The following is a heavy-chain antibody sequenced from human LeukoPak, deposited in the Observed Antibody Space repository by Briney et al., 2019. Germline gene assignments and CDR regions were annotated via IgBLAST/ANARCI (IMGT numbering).Heavy chain of an antibody. V-gene: IGHV3-30*02. CDR3: AKDWRIAAAGTDY. D-gene: IGHD6-13*01. Sequence: GGSLRLSCAASGFTFSTFGMHWVHQAPGKGLEWVAFIRYDGSNKYYADSVKGRFTISRDNSKNTLYLQMNSLRAEDTAVYYCAKDWRIAAAGTDYWGQGTLVTVSS. J-gene: IGHJ4*02. CDR2: IRYDGSNK. CDR1: GFTFSTFG.